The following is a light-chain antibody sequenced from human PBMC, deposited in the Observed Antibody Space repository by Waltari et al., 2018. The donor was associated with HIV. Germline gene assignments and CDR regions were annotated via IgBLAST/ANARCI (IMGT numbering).Light chain of an antibody. CDR3: SSYTSTSTSCV. J-gene: IGLJ1*01. CDR2: EVS. V-gene: IGLV2-14*01. CDR1: SSDVVSYNY. Sequence: QSALTQPASVSGSPGQSITISCTGTSSDVVSYNYVSWSHHHPGKATKLMIYEVSNRPSGVSNRFSGSKSGYTASLTISGLQAEDEADYYCSSYTSTSTSCVFGTGTKVTVL.